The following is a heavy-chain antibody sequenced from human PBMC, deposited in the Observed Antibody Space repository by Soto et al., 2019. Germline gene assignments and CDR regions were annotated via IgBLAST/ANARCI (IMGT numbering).Heavy chain of an antibody. D-gene: IGHD2-8*01. J-gene: IGHJ4*01. CDR2: VSANKGNT. CDR3: ARDFEGYCTNGVCYGPGY. V-gene: IGHV1-18*01. CDR1: GYIFNSHG. Sequence: GASVKVSCKASGYIFNSHGITWVRQAPGQGLEWMGWVSANKGNTNYAQKYQGRVTMTTDTSTRTAYMELRSLRSDGTAVYYCARDFEGYCTNGVCYGPGYWG.